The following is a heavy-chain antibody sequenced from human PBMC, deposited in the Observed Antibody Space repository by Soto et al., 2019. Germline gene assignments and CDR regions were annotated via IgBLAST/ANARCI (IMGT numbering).Heavy chain of an antibody. D-gene: IGHD2-2*01. Sequence: ASVKVSCKACGDTFTSYAMHWVRQAPGQRLEWMGWINAGNGNTKYPQKFQGRVTITRDTSASTAYMELSSLRSEDTAVYYCARGGLGYCSSTSCPNWFDPWGQGTLVTVSS. CDR2: INAGNGNT. V-gene: IGHV1-3*01. J-gene: IGHJ5*02. CDR3: ARGGLGYCSSTSCPNWFDP. CDR1: GDTFTSYA.